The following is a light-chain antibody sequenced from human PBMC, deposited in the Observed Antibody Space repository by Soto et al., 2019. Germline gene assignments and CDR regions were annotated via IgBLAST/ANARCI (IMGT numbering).Light chain of an antibody. CDR2: AAS. CDR1: ESISRH. V-gene: IGKV1-39*01. J-gene: IGKJ5*01. Sequence: IQMSHSPSSLSASVGDRVTITCRAAESISRHLNWYQQKPGRAPDLLIYAASTLQNGVPSRFTGSGSGTEFTLTITGLQLEDFATYYCQQDYSTLATFGQGTRLEI. CDR3: QQDYSTLAT.